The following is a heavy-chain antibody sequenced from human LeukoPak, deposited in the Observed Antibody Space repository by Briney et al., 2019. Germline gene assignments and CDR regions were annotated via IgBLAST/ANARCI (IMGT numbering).Heavy chain of an antibody. V-gene: IGHV1-3*01. CDR2: INAGNGNT. CDR1: GYTFTSYG. Sequence: ASVKVSCKASGYTFTSYGISWVRQAPGQRLEWMGWINAGNGNTKYSQKFQGRVTITRDTSASTAYMEPSSLRSEDTAVYYCARDRGLYYYDSSGYYDYWGQGTLVTVSS. CDR3: ARDRGLYYYDSSGYYDY. D-gene: IGHD3-22*01. J-gene: IGHJ4*02.